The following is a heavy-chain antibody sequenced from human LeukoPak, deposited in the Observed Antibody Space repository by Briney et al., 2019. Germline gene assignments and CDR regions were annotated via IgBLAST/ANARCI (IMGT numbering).Heavy chain of an antibody. J-gene: IGHJ3*02. D-gene: IGHD2-15*01. Sequence: GGSLRLSCAASGFTVSTNYMSWVRQAPGKGLEWVSYISGSSSTIYYADSVKGRFTISRDNAKNSLYLQMHSLRAEDTAVYYCARYLDIAPLTEHDAFDIWGQGTMVTVSS. CDR3: ARYLDIAPLTEHDAFDI. CDR1: GFTVSTNY. V-gene: IGHV3-11*04. CDR2: ISGSSSTI.